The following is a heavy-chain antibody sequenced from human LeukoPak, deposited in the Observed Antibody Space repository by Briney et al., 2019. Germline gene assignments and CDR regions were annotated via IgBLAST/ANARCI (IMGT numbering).Heavy chain of an antibody. CDR2: IRNDESNK. D-gene: IGHD2-15*01. V-gene: IGHV3-30*02. CDR1: GFTLRTYG. Sequence: GGSLRLSCAASGFTLRTYGMQWVRQAPGKGLEWVACIRNDESNKYYADSVKGRFTISRDNSKNTLYLQMNSLRAEDTAVYFCAKVIGGSSAWYARGFDYWGQGTLVTVSS. CDR3: AKVIGGSSAWYARGFDY. J-gene: IGHJ4*02.